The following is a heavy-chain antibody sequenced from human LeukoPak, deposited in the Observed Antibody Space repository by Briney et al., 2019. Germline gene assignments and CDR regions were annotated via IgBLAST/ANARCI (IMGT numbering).Heavy chain of an antibody. D-gene: IGHD3-3*01. Sequence: SGPTLVNPTQTLTLTCTFSGFSLSTNGVGVGWIRQPPGKALEWLALIYWNDDKRYSPSLKSGLTITKDTSKNQVVLTMTNMDPVDTATYYCAHSFRSAYYYYFDYWGQGTLVTVSS. J-gene: IGHJ4*02. CDR1: GFSLSTNGVG. V-gene: IGHV2-5*01. CDR2: IYWNDDK. CDR3: AHSFRSAYYYYFDY.